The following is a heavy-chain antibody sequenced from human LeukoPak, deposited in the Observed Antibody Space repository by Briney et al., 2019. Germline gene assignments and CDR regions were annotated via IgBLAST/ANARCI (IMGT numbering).Heavy chain of an antibody. V-gene: IGHV4-30-4*08. D-gene: IGHD3-3*01. Sequence: SETLSLTCTVSGGSISSGDYYWSWIRQPAGKGLEWIGYIYYSGSTYYNPSLKSRVTISVDTSKNQFSLKLSSVTAGDTSVYYCARGVDRSYWYFDLWGRGTLVTVSS. J-gene: IGHJ2*01. CDR1: GGSISSGDYY. CDR3: ARGVDRSYWYFDL. CDR2: IYYSGST.